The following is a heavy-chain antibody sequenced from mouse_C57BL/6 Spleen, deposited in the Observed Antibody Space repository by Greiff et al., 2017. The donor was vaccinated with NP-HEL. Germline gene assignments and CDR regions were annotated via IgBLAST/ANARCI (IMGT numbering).Heavy chain of an antibody. CDR3: ARVGGTTVVGDY. CDR2: IDPSDSET. D-gene: IGHD1-1*01. Sequence: QVQLQQPGAELVRPGSSVKLSCKASGYTFTSYWMHWVKQRPIQGLEWIGNIDPSDSETHYTQKFKDKATLTVDKSSSTAYMQLSSLTSEDSAVYYCARVGGTTVVGDYWGQGTTLTVSS. J-gene: IGHJ2*01. V-gene: IGHV1-52*01. CDR1: GYTFTSYW.